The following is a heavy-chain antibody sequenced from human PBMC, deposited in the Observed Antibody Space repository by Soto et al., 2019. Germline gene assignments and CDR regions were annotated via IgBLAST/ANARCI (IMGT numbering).Heavy chain of an antibody. Sequence: SETLSLTCTVSGGSISSSSYYWGWIRQPPGKGLEWTASIYYSGSTYYNPSLKSRVTISVDTSKNQFSLKLNSVTAADTAVYYCARLSSDYGDYYFDYWGQGTLVTVSS. CDR2: IYYSGST. J-gene: IGHJ4*02. D-gene: IGHD4-17*01. CDR1: GGSISSSSYY. V-gene: IGHV4-39*01. CDR3: ARLSSDYGDYYFDY.